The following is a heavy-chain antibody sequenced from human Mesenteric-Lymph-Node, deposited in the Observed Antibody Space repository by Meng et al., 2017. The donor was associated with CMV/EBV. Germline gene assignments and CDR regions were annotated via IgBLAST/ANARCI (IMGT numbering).Heavy chain of an antibody. CDR3: ARDAQYSTSYFDY. V-gene: IGHV3-11*04. CDR1: GLPLTDYY. CDR2: ISSSSGTI. D-gene: IGHD2/OR15-2a*01. Sequence: CLASGLPLTDYYMSWIRQAPGKGLEWVAYISSSSGTIFYSDSVKGRLTISRDNAKNSLYLQMNRLRAEDTAFYYCARDAQYSTSYFDYWSQGTLVTVSS. J-gene: IGHJ4*02.